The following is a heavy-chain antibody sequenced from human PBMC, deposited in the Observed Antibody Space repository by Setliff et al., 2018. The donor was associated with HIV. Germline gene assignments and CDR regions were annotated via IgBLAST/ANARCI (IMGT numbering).Heavy chain of an antibody. CDR1: GYTFTTFG. CDR2: ISAHDGKK. CDR3: ARRRLEYCGGDCYYYYMDF. J-gene: IGHJ6*03. V-gene: IGHV1-18*01. D-gene: IGHD2-21*01. Sequence: ASVMVSCKASGYTFTTFGISWLRQAPGQEPEWMGSISAHDGKKNYGQKFHGRLSMSTDTSASTAYMELRSLRPGDTAIYYCARRRLEYCGGDCYYYYMDFWGKGTTVTVSS.